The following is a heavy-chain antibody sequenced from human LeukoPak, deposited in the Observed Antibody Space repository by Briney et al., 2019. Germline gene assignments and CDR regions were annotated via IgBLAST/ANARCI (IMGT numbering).Heavy chain of an antibody. J-gene: IGHJ6*02. CDR2: IYYSGST. D-gene: IGHD3-3*01. Sequence: KPSETLSLACTVSGGSISNYYWSWIRQPPGKGLEWIGYIYYSGSTNYNPSLKSRVTISVDTSKNQFSLKLSSVTAADTAVYYCASSLYDFWSGTYYHYYYGMDVWGQGTTVTVSS. V-gene: IGHV4-59*08. CDR3: ASSLYDFWSGTYYHYYYGMDV. CDR1: GGSISNYY.